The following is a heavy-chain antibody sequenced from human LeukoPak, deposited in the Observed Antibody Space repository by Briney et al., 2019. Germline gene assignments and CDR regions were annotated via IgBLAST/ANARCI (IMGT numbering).Heavy chain of an antibody. CDR3: ARGRREEMATNYDREVDY. CDR1: GGSISSGGYS. CDR2: IYHSGST. Sequence: SQTLSFTCAVSGGSISSGGYSWSWIRQPPGKGLEWIGYIYHSGSTYYNPSLKSRVTISVDRSKNQFSLKLSSVTAADTAVYYCARGRREEMATNYDREVDYWGQGTLVTVSS. V-gene: IGHV4-30-2*01. J-gene: IGHJ4*02. D-gene: IGHD5-24*01.